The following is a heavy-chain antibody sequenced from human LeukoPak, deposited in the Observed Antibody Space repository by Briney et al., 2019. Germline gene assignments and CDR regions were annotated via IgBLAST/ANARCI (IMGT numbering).Heavy chain of an antibody. Sequence: ASVKVSCKASGYTFTSYGISWVRQAPGQGLEWMGWISAYSGNTNYAQKLQGRVTMTTDTSTSTAYMELRSLRSDDTAVYYCARDLITGSSFDYWGQGTLVTVSS. CDR2: ISAYSGNT. CDR1: GYTFTSYG. D-gene: IGHD1-20*01. J-gene: IGHJ4*02. V-gene: IGHV1-18*01. CDR3: ARDLITGSSFDY.